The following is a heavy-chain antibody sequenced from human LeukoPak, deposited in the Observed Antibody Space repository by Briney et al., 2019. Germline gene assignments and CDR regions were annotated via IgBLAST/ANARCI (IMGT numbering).Heavy chain of an antibody. CDR2: ISAYNGNT. J-gene: IGHJ4*02. D-gene: IGHD3-10*01. Sequence: ASVKVSCKASGYTFTSYGISWVRQAPGQGLEWMGWISAYNGNTNYTQKLQGRVTMTTDTSTSTAYMELRSLRSDDTAVYYCARDKRYGSGSPAGYWGQGTLVTVSS. CDR3: ARDKRYGSGSPAGY. CDR1: GYTFTSYG. V-gene: IGHV1-18*01.